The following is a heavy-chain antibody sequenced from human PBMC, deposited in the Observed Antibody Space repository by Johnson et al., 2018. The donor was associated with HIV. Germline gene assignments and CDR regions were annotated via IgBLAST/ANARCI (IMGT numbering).Heavy chain of an antibody. CDR1: GFIFDDYA. CDR3: ARKENWPSPGAFDI. V-gene: IGHV3-9*01. Sequence: VQLVESGGGLVQPGRSLRLSCAASGFIFDDYAMHWVRQAPGKGLEWVSGIRWNSGTIAYADSVKGRFIISRDNAENSLYLEMNSLRAEDTALYYCARKENWPSPGAFDIWGQGIMVTVSS. D-gene: IGHD1-1*01. J-gene: IGHJ3*02. CDR2: IRWNSGTI.